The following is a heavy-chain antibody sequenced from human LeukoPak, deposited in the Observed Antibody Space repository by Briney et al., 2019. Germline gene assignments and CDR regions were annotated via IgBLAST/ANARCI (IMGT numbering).Heavy chain of an antibody. D-gene: IGHD3-16*02. J-gene: IGHJ4*02. Sequence: PSETLSLTCAVSGGSISSSNWWSWVRQPPGKGLEWIGEIYHSGSTNYNPSLKSRVTISVDTSKNQFSLKLSSVTAADTAVYYCARDSVRLGELSYDYWGQGTLVTVSS. CDR2: IYHSGST. CDR3: ARDSVRLGELSYDY. CDR1: GGSISSSNW. V-gene: IGHV4-4*02.